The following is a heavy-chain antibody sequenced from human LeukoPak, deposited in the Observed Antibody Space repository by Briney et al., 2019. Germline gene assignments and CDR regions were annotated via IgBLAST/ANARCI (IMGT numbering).Heavy chain of an antibody. CDR3: AKNTWELLQ. D-gene: IGHD1-26*01. CDR1: GVSISSYY. J-gene: IGHJ4*02. Sequence: SETLSLTCTVSGVSISSYYWSWIRPPPGKGLEWIGYIYYIGSTNYNPSLKSRVTISVDTSKNQFSLKLSSVTAADTAVYYCAKNTWELLQWGQGTLVTVSS. V-gene: IGHV4-59*01. CDR2: IYYIGST.